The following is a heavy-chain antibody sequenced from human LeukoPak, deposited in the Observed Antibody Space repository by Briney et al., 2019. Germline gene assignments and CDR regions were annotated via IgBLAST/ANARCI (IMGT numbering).Heavy chain of an antibody. CDR2: ISAYNDNT. CDR1: GYTFTSYG. D-gene: IGHD1-1*01. J-gene: IGHJ6*02. V-gene: IGHV1-18*04. Sequence: ASVKVSCKASGYTFTSYGISWVRQALGQRLEWMGWISAYNDNTYYAQRVQGRVTMTTDMYTTTAYMELKSLRYDDTAVYYCARDKGLGGKYYDYFYGMDAWGQGTTVTVSS. CDR3: ARDKGLGGKYYDYFYGMDA.